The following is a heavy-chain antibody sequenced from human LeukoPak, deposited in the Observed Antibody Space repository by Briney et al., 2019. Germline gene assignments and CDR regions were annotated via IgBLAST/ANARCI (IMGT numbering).Heavy chain of an antibody. V-gene: IGHV4-30-4*01. CDR1: GGSISSGDYY. Sequence: SQTLSLTCTVSGGSISSGDYYWSWIRQPPGKGLKWIGYIYYSGSTYYNPSLKSRVTISVDTSKNQFSLKLSSVTAADTAVCYCARDDYNNYYYGMDVWGQGTTVTVSS. CDR2: IYYSGST. D-gene: IGHD4-11*01. CDR3: ARDDYNNYYYGMDV. J-gene: IGHJ6*02.